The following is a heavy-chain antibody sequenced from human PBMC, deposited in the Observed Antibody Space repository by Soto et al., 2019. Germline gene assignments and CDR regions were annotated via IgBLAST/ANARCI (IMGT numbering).Heavy chain of an antibody. CDR2: INSDGSST. Sequence: GGSLRLSCAASAFTFSRYWMHWVRQAPGKGLVWVSRINSDGSSTSYADSVKGRFTISRDNAKNTLYLQMSSLRAEDTAVYYCARFEQSYYDSSFDYFDYWGQGTLVTVSS. V-gene: IGHV3-74*01. CDR1: AFTFSRYW. D-gene: IGHD3-22*01. CDR3: ARFEQSYYDSSFDYFDY. J-gene: IGHJ4*02.